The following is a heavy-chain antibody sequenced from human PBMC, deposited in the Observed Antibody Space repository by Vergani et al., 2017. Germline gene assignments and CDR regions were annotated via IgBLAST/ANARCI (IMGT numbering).Heavy chain of an antibody. Sequence: EVQLVESGGGLVKPGGSLRLSCAAPGFTFSNAWMSWVRQAPGKGLEWVGRIKSKTDGGTTDYAAPVKGRFTISRDDSKNTVSLQMNSLKTEDTAVYYCTTDLRTVTTRYGYYYYYGMDVWGQGTTVTVSS. CDR1: GFTFSNAW. J-gene: IGHJ6*02. V-gene: IGHV3-15*01. D-gene: IGHD4-11*01. CDR2: IKSKTDGGTT. CDR3: TTDLRTVTTRYGYYYYYGMDV.